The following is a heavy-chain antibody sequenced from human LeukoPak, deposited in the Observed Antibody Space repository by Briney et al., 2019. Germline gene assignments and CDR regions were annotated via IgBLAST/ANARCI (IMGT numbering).Heavy chain of an antibody. D-gene: IGHD5-24*01. Sequence: GGSLRLSCAASGFTVSSNYMSWVRQAPGKGLEWVSVIYSGGSTYYADSVKGRFTISRDNSKNTLYLQMNSLRAEDTAVYHCASPSRDGYRGFDYWGQGTLVTVSS. CDR1: GFTVSSNY. CDR2: IYSGGST. CDR3: ASPSRDGYRGFDY. J-gene: IGHJ4*02. V-gene: IGHV3-53*01.